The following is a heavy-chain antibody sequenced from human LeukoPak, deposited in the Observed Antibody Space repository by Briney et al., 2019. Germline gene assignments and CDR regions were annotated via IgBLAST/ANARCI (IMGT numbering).Heavy chain of an antibody. CDR3: AILDAYTSSPNAFDV. CDR1: GFTFSSYA. J-gene: IGHJ3*01. CDR2: ISGSAGST. Sequence: PGGSLRLSCAASGFTFSSYAMSWVRQAPGKGLEWVSGISGSAGSTYYADSVKGRFTISRDNSKNTLCLQMNSLRAEDTAVYYCAILDAYTSSPNAFDVWGQGTMVTVSS. D-gene: IGHD6-13*01. V-gene: IGHV3-23*01.